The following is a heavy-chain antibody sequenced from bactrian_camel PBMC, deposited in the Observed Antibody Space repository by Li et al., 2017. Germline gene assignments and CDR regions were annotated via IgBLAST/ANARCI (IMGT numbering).Heavy chain of an antibody. V-gene: IGHV3S53*01. D-gene: IGHD2*01. CDR1: GGDIHDKC. CDR2: VDNISVT. J-gene: IGHJ4*01. Sequence: HVQLVESGGDSVQTGGSLRLSCEASGGDIHDKCMAWFRQAPGKEREVVATVDNISVTRYSDSVKGRFVISKDNAKNTVYLQTNSLKPEDTATYYCAANFGPYCSGPYLARRANFEGQGTQVTVS.